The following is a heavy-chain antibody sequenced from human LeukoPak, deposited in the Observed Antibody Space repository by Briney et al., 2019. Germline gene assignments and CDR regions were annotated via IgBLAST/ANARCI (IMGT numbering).Heavy chain of an antibody. CDR3: ARGRWLQIPFDY. J-gene: IGHJ4*02. D-gene: IGHD5-24*01. CDR1: GGSFRGYY. CDR2: INHSGST. V-gene: IGHV4-34*01. Sequence: SETLSLTCAVYGGSFRGYYWSWIRQPPGKGLEWIGEINHSGSTNYNPSLKSRVTISVDTSKNQFSLKLSSVTAADTAVYYCARGRWLQIPFDYWGQGTLVTVSS.